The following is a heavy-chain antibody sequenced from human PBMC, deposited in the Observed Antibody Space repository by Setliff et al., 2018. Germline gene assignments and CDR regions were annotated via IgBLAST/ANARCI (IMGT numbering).Heavy chain of an antibody. V-gene: IGHV4-39*01. D-gene: IGHD3-3*01. J-gene: IGHJ3*01. CDR3: ARIGHFDFWRGFGVGAFDL. CDR1: GASVSNVNYY. Sequence: PSETLSLTCSVSGASVSNVNYYWGWIRQPPGKGLEWVASIYYSGKTYSNPSFKSRVTMSLDKSKNQFSLKLASVTAADTALYYCARIGHFDFWRGFGVGAFDLWGHGSVVTVSS. CDR2: IYYSGKT.